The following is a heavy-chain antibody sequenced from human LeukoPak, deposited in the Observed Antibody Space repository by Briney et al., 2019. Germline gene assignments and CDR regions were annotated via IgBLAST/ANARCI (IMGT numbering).Heavy chain of an antibody. CDR1: GFTVSSNY. V-gene: IGHV3-53*01. D-gene: IGHD5-18*01. CDR2: IYSGGST. J-gene: IGHJ4*02. Sequence: PGGSLRLSCAASGFTVSSNYMSWVRQAPGKGLEWVSVIYSGGSTYYADSVKGRFTISRDNSKNTLYLQMNSLRAEGTAVYYCARESPRGYSYGYSFDYWGQGTLVTVSS. CDR3: ARESPRGYSYGYSFDY.